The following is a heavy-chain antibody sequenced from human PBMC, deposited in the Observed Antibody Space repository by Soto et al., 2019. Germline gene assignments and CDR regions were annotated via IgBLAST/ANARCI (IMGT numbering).Heavy chain of an antibody. CDR2: ISYDGSNK. J-gene: IGHJ4*02. V-gene: IGHV3-30*18. D-gene: IGHD6-19*01. CDR1: GFTFSSYG. Sequence: PGESLKISCAASGFTFSSYGMHWVRQAPGKGLEWVAVISYDGSNKYYADSVKGRFTISRDNSKNTLYLQMNSLRAEDTAVYYCAKDVSGWYVHHYWGQGTLVTVSS. CDR3: AKDVSGWYVHHY.